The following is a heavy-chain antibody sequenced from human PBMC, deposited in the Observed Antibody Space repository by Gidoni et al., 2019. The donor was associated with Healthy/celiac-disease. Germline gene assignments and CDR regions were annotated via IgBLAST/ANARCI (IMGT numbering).Heavy chain of an antibody. CDR3: ARDERSGYYMVACFDY. Sequence: EVQLVESGGGLVQPGGSLRLSCSASGFTFSSHWISWVRQAPGKGLEWVANIKQDGSEKYYVDSVKGRFTIARDNAKNSLYLQMNSLRAEDTAVYYCARDERSGYYMVACFDYWGQGTLVTVSS. CDR1: GFTFSSHW. CDR2: IKQDGSEK. D-gene: IGHD3-3*01. J-gene: IGHJ4*02. V-gene: IGHV3-7*03.